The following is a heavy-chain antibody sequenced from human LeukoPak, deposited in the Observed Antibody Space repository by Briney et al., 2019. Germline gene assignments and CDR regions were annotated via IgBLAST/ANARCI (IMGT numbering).Heavy chain of an antibody. J-gene: IGHJ4*02. CDR3: ARGVDYYENSGTIDY. CDR1: GFTFSSYG. D-gene: IGHD3-22*01. Sequence: GGSLRLSCAASGFTFSSYGMHWVRQAPGKGLEWVAVISYDGSNKYYADSVKGRFTISRDNSKNTLYLRTDSLRAEDTAVYYCARGVDYYENSGTIDYWGQGTLVTVSS. V-gene: IGHV3-30*03. CDR2: ISYDGSNK.